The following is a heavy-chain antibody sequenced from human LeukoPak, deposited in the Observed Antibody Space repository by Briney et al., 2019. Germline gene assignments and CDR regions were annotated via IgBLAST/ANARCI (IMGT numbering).Heavy chain of an antibody. CDR2: IRYDGSNK. CDR1: GFTFSSYG. V-gene: IGHV3-30*02. D-gene: IGHD3-22*01. J-gene: IGHJ4*02. Sequence: GGSLKLSCAASGFTFSSYGMHWVRQAPGKGLEWVAFIRYDGSNKYYADSVKGRFTISRDNSKNTLYLQMNSLRAEDTAVYYCAKQYYYDSSGYLDYWGQGTLVTVSS. CDR3: AKQYYYDSSGYLDY.